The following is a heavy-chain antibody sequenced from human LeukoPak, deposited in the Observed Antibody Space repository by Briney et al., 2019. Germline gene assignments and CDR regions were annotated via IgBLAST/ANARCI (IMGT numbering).Heavy chain of an antibody. J-gene: IGHJ4*02. Sequence: GGSLRLSCAASGFTFSKFWMTWVRQAPGKGLEWVATIKHDGSEKYYVDSVKGRFTISRDNAKNSLYLQMNNLRVEDTAVYYCARDQLYCTGGYCYFDYWGQGTLATVSS. CDR3: ARDQLYCTGGYCYFDY. V-gene: IGHV3-7*01. CDR1: GFTFSKFW. D-gene: IGHD2-8*02. CDR2: IKHDGSEK.